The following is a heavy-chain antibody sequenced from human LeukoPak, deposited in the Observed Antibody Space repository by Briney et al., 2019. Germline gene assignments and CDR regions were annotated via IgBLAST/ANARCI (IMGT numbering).Heavy chain of an antibody. CDR3: ARVKTGYSNHYYYYGMDV. Sequence: GGSLRLSCAASGFTFSSYWMSWVRQAPGKGLEWVANIKQDGSEKYYVDSVKGRFTISRDNAKNTLYLQMNILRTEDTAVYYCARVKTGYSNHYYYYGMDVWGQGTTVTVSS. J-gene: IGHJ6*02. CDR1: GFTFSSYW. V-gene: IGHV3-7*01. D-gene: IGHD4-11*01. CDR2: IKQDGSEK.